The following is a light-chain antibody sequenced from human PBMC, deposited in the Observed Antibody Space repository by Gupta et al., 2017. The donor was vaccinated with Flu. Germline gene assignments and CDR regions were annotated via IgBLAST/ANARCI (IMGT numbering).Light chain of an antibody. CDR2: GAF. V-gene: IGKV3-20*01. CDR1: QSVSSSY. J-gene: IGKJ2*01. CDR3: QQYCSSAKT. Sequence: GTLSLSPGERATRSCRASQSVSSSYLAWYQQKPGQAPRLLIYGAFSSATGIPDRFSGSGSGTEFTLTISRREPEDFAVYYCQQYCSSAKTFGQGTRLEIK.